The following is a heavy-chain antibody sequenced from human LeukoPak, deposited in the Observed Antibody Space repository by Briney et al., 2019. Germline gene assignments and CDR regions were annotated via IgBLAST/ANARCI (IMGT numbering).Heavy chain of an antibody. Sequence: PEASVKVSCKASGGTFSSYAISWVRQAPGQGLEWMGGIIPIFGTANYAQKFQGRVTITADESTSTAYMEPSSLRSEDTAVYYCAEGYYDSSFDYWGQGTLVTVSS. D-gene: IGHD3-22*01. J-gene: IGHJ4*02. CDR3: AEGYYDSSFDY. V-gene: IGHV1-69*13. CDR1: GGTFSSYA. CDR2: IIPIFGTA.